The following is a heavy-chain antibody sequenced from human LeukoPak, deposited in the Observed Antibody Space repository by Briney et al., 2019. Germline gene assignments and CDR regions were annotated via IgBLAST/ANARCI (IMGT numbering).Heavy chain of an antibody. CDR2: LNPNSGGT. V-gene: IGHV1-2*02. CDR3: ARDGSGSGANKEWFDP. J-gene: IGHJ5*02. CDR1: GYTFTGYY. D-gene: IGHD1-26*01. Sequence: ASVKVSCKASGYTFTGYYMHWVRQAPGQGLEWMGWLNPNSGGTNYAQKFQGRVTMTRDTSISTAYMELSRLRSDDTAVYYCARDGSGSGANKEWFDPWGQGTLVTVSS.